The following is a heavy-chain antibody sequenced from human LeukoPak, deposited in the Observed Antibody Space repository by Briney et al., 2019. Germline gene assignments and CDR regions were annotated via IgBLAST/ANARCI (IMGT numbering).Heavy chain of an antibody. CDR1: GCTFTSYG. D-gene: IGHD3-9*01. J-gene: IGHJ4*02. CDR2: ISAYNGNT. Sequence: ASVKVSCKASGCTFTSYGISWVRQAPGQGLEWMGWISAYNGNTNYAQKLQGRVTMTTDTSTSTAYMELRSLRSDDTAVYYCARDGYYDILTGYYIPFDYWGQGTLVTVSS. V-gene: IGHV1-18*01. CDR3: ARDGYYDILTGYYIPFDY.